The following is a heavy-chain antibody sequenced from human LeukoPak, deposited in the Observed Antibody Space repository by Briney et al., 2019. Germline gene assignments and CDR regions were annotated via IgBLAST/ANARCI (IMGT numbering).Heavy chain of an antibody. CDR2: INHSGST. V-gene: IGHV4-34*01. J-gene: IGHJ3*02. D-gene: IGHD2-2*01. Sequence: SETLSLTCTVSGGSISSYYWSWIRQPPGKGLEWIGEINHSGSTNYNPSLKSRVTISVDTSKNQFSLKLSSVTAADTAVYYCARHSYCSSTSCYPAGTFDIWGQGTMVTVSS. CDR1: GGSISSYY. CDR3: ARHSYCSSTSCYPAGTFDI.